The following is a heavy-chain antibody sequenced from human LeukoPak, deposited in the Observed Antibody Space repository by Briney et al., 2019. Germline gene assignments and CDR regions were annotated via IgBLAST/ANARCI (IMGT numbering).Heavy chain of an antibody. CDR3: ARVDCSSTSCYSGFSYFDY. J-gene: IGHJ4*02. V-gene: IGHV3-48*03. D-gene: IGHD2-2*01. CDR1: GFTFSSYE. Sequence: GGSLRLSCAASGFTFSSYEMNWVRQAPGKGLEWVSYISSSGRTIYYADSVKGRFTMSRDNAKNSLYLQMNSLRAEDTAVYYCARVDCSSTSCYSGFSYFDYWGQGTLVTVSS. CDR2: ISSSGRTI.